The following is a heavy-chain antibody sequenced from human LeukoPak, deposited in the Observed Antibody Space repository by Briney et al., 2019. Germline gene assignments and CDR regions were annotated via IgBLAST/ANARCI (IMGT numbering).Heavy chain of an antibody. CDR2: IIPIFGTA. V-gene: IGHV1-69*06. D-gene: IGHD3-22*01. CDR3: ARDPRGPDYYDSSGYYYSYNWFDP. J-gene: IGHJ5*02. CDR1: GGTFSSYA. Sequence: GASVKVSCKASGGTFSSYAISWVRQAPGQGLEWMGGIIPIFGTANYAQKFQGRVTITADKSTSTAYMELSSLRSEDTAVYYCARDPRGPDYYDSSGYYYSYNWFDPWGQGTLVTVSS.